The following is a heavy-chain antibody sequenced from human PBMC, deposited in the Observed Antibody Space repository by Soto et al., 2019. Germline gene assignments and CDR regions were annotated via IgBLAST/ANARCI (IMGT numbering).Heavy chain of an antibody. CDR1: GFTFSSYS. J-gene: IGHJ5*02. V-gene: IGHV3-21*06. CDR2: ISNRGSYI. CDR3: ARGGEITPGGGFDP. Sequence: PGGSLRLSGIASGFTFSSYSMKWVRQAPGKGLGWVSSISNRGSYIYYADSVKGRFTISRDNAGNSLYLQMNNLRVDDTAVYHCARGGEITPGGGFDPWGQGTLVTGSS. D-gene: IGHD3-16*01.